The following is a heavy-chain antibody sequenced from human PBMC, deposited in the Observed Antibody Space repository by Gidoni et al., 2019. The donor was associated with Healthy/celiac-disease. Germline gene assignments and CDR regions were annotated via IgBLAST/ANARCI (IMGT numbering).Heavy chain of an antibody. V-gene: IGHV3-33*01. D-gene: IGHD3-10*01. CDR1: GFTFSRYG. J-gene: IGHJ5*02. Sequence: QVQLVESGGGVVQPGRSLRLSCAASGFTFSRYGMHWVRQAPGKGLEWVAVIWYDGSNKYYADSVKGRFTISRDNSKNTLYLQMNSLRAEDTAVYYCARDRATMAPRGFDPWGQGTLVTVSS. CDR2: IWYDGSNK. CDR3: ARDRATMAPRGFDP.